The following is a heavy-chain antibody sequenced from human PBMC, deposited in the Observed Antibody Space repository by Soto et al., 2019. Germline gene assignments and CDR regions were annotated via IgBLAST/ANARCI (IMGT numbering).Heavy chain of an antibody. CDR1: GGTFSTYA. Sequence: QVQLVQSGAEVKKPGSSVKVSCKASGGTFSTYAISWVRQAPGQGLEWMGGIIPMFGKANYAQKFQGRVTITADESKSTAYVELSRLRSEDTAVYYCAKDRRGVGVTLWFEPWGQGTLVTVSS. CDR2: IIPMFGKA. D-gene: IGHD1-26*01. CDR3: AKDRRGVGVTLWFEP. V-gene: IGHV1-69*01. J-gene: IGHJ5*02.